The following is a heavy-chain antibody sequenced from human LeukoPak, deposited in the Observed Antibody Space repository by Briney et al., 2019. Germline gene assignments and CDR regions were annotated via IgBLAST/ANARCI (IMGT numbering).Heavy chain of an antibody. J-gene: IGHJ6*03. CDR3: AKAASKRTDYGDYAFYYYMDV. CDR1: GFTFSNYG. CDR2: IHYDGSNK. Sequence: GGSLRLSCAASGFTFSNYGMHWVRQAPGRGLDWVAFIHYDGSNKYYADSVKGRFTISRDDSKNTLYLQMNSLRAEDTAVYYCAKAASKRTDYGDYAFYYYMDVWGKGTTVTISS. V-gene: IGHV3-30*02. D-gene: IGHD4-17*01.